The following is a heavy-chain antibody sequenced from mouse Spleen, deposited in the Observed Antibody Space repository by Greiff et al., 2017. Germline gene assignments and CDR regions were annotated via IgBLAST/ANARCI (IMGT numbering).Heavy chain of an antibody. D-gene: IGHD3-1*01. CDR3: ASGGTGFAY. Sequence: VMLVESGPGLVAPSQSLSITCTVSGFSLTSYGVDWVRPSPGKGLEWLGVIWGGGSTNYNSALKSRLSISKDNSKSQVFLKMNRLQTDDTAMYYCASGGTGFAYWGQGTLVTVSA. CDR1: GFSLTSYG. J-gene: IGHJ3*01. CDR2: IWGGGST. V-gene: IGHV2-6*01.